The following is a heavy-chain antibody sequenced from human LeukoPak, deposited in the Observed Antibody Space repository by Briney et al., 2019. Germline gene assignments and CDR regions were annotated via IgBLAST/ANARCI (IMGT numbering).Heavy chain of an antibody. J-gene: IGHJ4*02. D-gene: IGHD4/OR15-4a*01. Sequence: GGSLRLSCAASGFTFSSYAMHWVRQAPGKGLEWVAVVSYDGSNKYYADSVKGRFTISRDNSKNTLYLQMNSLKTEDTAVYYCTTAPIRLWNYDYWGQGTLVTVSS. CDR3: TTAPIRLWNYDY. CDR1: GFTFSSYA. CDR2: VSYDGSNK. V-gene: IGHV3-30-3*01.